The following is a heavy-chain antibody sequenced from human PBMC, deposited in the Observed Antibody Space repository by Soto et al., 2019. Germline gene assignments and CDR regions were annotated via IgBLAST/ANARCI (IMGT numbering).Heavy chain of an antibody. CDR3: ARDEGYYDSNGMDV. D-gene: IGHD3-22*01. J-gene: IGHJ6*02. Sequence: ASVKVSCKASGYTFTSYGISWVRQAPGQGLEWMGWINAYNGNTNYAQKLQGRVTMTTDTSTSTAYMELRSLRSDDTAVYYCARDEGYYDSNGMDVWGQGTTVTVSS. CDR1: GYTFTSYG. CDR2: INAYNGNT. V-gene: IGHV1-18*01.